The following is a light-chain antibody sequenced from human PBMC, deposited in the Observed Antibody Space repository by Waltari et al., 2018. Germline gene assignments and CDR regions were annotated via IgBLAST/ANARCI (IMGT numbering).Light chain of an antibody. J-gene: IGLJ1*01. Sequence: QSALTQPPSASGSPGQSVTISCTGTSSDVGGYNYASWYHQHPGKAPKLMIYEVSKRPSGVPDRFSGSKSGNTASLTVSGLQAEDEADYFCSSYAGSNNYVFGTGTTVTVL. V-gene: IGLV2-8*01. CDR2: EVS. CDR1: SSDVGGYNY. CDR3: SSYAGSNNYV.